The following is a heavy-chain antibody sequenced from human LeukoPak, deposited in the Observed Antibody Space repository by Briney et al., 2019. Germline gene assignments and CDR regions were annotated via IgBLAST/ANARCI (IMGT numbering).Heavy chain of an antibody. J-gene: IGHJ3*02. Sequence: PSETLSLTCTVSGGSISSYYWSWIRQPAGKGLEWIGRIYTSGSTNYNPSLKSRVTMSVDTSKNQFSLKLSSVTAADTAVYYCARFSRLKPLNTVVVAASRAFDIWGQGTMVTVSS. CDR3: ARFSRLKPLNTVVVAASRAFDI. CDR2: IYTSGST. V-gene: IGHV4-4*07. D-gene: IGHD2-15*01. CDR1: GGSISSYY.